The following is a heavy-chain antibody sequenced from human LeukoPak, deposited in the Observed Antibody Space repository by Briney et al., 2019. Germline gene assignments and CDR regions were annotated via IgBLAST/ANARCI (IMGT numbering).Heavy chain of an antibody. CDR2: ITASGGST. Sequence: PGGSLRLSCGASGFTFSSYAMNWVRLAPGKGLEWVSAITASGGSTYYADSVKGRLTISRDNSKNTLYLQMNSLRAEDTALYYCAKASKGIGTPFDHWGQGTLVSVSS. D-gene: IGHD4-11*01. J-gene: IGHJ4*02. CDR1: GFTFSSYA. CDR3: AKASKGIGTPFDH. V-gene: IGHV3-23*01.